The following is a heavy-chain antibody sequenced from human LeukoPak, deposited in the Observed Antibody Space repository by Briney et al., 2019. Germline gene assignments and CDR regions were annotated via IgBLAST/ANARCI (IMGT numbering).Heavy chain of an antibody. D-gene: IGHD4-23*01. CDR3: AKDLGGNWQYRVIDAFDI. J-gene: IGHJ3*02. CDR1: GFTFSSYA. V-gene: IGHV3-23*01. CDR2: ISGSGGST. Sequence: GGSLRLSCAASGFTFSSYAMSWVRQAPGKGLEWVSAISGSGGSTYYADSVKGRFTISRDNSKYTLYLQMNSLRAEDTAVYYCAKDLGGNWQYRVIDAFDIWGQGTMVTVSS.